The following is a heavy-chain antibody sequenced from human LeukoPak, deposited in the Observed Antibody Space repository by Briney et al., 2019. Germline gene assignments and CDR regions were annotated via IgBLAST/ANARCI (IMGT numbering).Heavy chain of an antibody. V-gene: IGHV4-59*01. J-gene: IGHJ4*02. CDR1: GGSISSYY. CDR3: ARDRSLDY. CDR2: IYYSGST. Sequence: SETLSLTCTVSGGSISSYYWSWIRQPPGKGLEWIGYIYYSGSTNYNPSLKSRVTISVDTSKNQFSLKLSSVTAADTAVYYCARDRSLDYWGQGTLVTVSS.